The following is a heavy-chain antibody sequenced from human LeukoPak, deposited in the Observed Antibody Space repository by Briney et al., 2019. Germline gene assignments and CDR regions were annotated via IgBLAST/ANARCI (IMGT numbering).Heavy chain of an antibody. CDR2: ISSSGSAI. CDR3: ARGYCSGGSCYIFDY. J-gene: IGHJ4*02. D-gene: IGHD2-15*01. V-gene: IGHV3-11*04. Sequence: GGSLRLSCAASGFTFSDYYMSWIRQAPGKGLEWISYISSSGSAIYYADSVKRRFTISRDNAKNSLYLQMNSLRAEDTAVYYCARGYCSGGSCYIFDYWGQGTLVTVSS. CDR1: GFTFSDYY.